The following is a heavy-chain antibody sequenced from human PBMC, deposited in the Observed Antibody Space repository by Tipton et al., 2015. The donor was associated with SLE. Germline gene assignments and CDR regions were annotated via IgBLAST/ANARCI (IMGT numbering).Heavy chain of an antibody. CDR3: ARDAYGDSTVLLDY. CDR2: IYYSGST. J-gene: IGHJ4*02. D-gene: IGHD4-17*01. CDR1: GGSISSYY. V-gene: IGHV4-59*12. Sequence: LRLSCTVSGGSISSYYWSWIRQPPGKGLEWIGYIYYSGSTNDNPSLESRVTISVDTSKNQFSLKLTSVTAADTAVYYCARDAYGDSTVLLDYWGQGTLVTVAS.